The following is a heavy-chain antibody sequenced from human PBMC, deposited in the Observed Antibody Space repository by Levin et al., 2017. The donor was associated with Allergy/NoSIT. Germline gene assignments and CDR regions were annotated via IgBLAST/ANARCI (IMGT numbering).Heavy chain of an antibody. V-gene: IGHV3-9*01. CDR3: ADGRYYDFWSGYFRY. J-gene: IGHJ4*02. CDR1: GFAFEDFA. Sequence: GGSLRLSCEVSGFAFEDFAMHWVRQAPGKGLEWVAGVSWNSGTIAYADSVKGRFTISRDNAKDSVYLQMDSLRTEDTAFYYCADGRYYDFWSGYFRYWSQGPLVTVST. CDR2: VSWNSGTI. D-gene: IGHD3-3*01.